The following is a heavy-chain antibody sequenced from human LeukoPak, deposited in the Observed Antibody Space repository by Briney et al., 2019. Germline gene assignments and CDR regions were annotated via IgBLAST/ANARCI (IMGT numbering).Heavy chain of an antibody. CDR1: GGTFSSYA. J-gene: IGHJ4*02. CDR2: IIPIFGTA. Sequence: ASVKVSCKASGGTFSSYAISWVRQAPGQGLEWMGGIIPIFGTANYAQKFQGRVTITTDESTSTAYMELSSLRSEDTAVYYCARCGTPAGIYYFDYWGQGTLATVSS. CDR3: ARCGTPAGIYYFDY. V-gene: IGHV1-69*05. D-gene: IGHD6-13*01.